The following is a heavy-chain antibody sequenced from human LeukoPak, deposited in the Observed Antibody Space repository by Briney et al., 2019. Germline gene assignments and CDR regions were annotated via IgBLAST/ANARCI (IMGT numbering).Heavy chain of an antibody. J-gene: IGHJ5*02. CDR2: INPNSGGR. Sequence: GASVKVSCTASGDTFTGYYMHWVRQAPGQGLEWMGWINPNSGGRNYAQKFQGRVTMTRDTSITTAYMELSRLEYDDTAVYYCASVRGFTTWFGPWGQGTLVTVSS. CDR3: ASVRGFTTWFGP. D-gene: IGHD2/OR15-2a*01. CDR1: GDTFTGYY. V-gene: IGHV1-2*02.